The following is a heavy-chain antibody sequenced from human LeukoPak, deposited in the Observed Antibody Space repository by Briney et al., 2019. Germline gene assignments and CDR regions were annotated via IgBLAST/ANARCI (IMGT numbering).Heavy chain of an antibody. J-gene: IGHJ5*02. CDR1: GGSISSYY. CDR3: AREPRGILDP. D-gene: IGHD3-10*01. Sequence: SETLSLTCTVSGGSISSYYWSWIRQPPGKGLEWIGYIYYSGSTNYNPSLKSRVTISVDTSKNQSSLKLSSVTAADTAVYYCAREPRGILDPWGQGTLVTVSS. CDR2: IYYSGST. V-gene: IGHV4-59*01.